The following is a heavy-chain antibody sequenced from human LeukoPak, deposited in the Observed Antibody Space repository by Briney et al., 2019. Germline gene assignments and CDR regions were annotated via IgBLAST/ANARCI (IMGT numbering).Heavy chain of an antibody. CDR1: GFTFSSYA. V-gene: IGHV3-23*01. D-gene: IGHD3/OR15-3a*01. CDR2: ISGSGGST. J-gene: IGHJ3*02. Sequence: GGSLRLSCAASGFTFSSYAMSWVRQAPGKGLEWVSAISGSGGSTYYADSVKGRFTISRDNSKNTLYLQMNSLRAEDTAVYYCARDTYGLYSFDMWGHGTMVTVSS. CDR3: ARDTYGLYSFDM.